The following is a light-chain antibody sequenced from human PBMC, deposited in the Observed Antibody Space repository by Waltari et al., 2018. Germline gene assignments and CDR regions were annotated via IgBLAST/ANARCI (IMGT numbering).Light chain of an antibody. Sequence: QSALTQPRSVSGSPGQSVTIPCTATSSDVGGSDFVSWYQQHPGKAPKLMIYDVTKRPSGVPDRFSGSKSGNTASLTISGLQVEDEADYYCCSYAGSSVLFGGGTKLTVL. CDR1: SSDVGGSDF. J-gene: IGLJ2*01. CDR3: CSYAGSSVL. V-gene: IGLV2-11*01. CDR2: DVT.